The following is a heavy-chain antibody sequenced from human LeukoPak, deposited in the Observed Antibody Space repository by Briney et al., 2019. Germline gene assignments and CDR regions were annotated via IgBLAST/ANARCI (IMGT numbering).Heavy chain of an antibody. D-gene: IGHD2-15*01. J-gene: IGHJ4*02. Sequence: PSETLSLTCTVSGGSISSGGYYWSWIRQHPGKGLEWIGYIYYSGSTYYNPSLKSRVTISVDTSKNQFSLKLSSVTAADTAVYYCASPNCNGGSCYVDYWGQGTLVTVSS. V-gene: IGHV4-31*03. CDR3: ASPNCNGGSCYVDY. CDR2: IYYSGST. CDR1: GGSISSGGYY.